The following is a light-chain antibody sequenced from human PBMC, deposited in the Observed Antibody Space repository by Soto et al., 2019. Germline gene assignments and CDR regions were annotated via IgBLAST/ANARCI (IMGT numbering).Light chain of an antibody. CDR3: QQYNNWPPYT. CDR1: QNIGSN. V-gene: IGKV3-15*01. J-gene: IGKJ2*01. Sequence: EVVMTQSPATLSASPGERVILSCRASQNIGSNLAWYQQRPGQAPRLLMYGASTRATETPARFSGSGCATDFTLTISSLQSEDFAVYYCQQYNNWPPYTFGQGTKLEIK. CDR2: GAS.